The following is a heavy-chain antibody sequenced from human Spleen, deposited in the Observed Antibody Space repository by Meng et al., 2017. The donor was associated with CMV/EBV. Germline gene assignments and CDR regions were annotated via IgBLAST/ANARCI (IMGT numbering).Heavy chain of an antibody. CDR3: ARVQRWAYFDY. Sequence: GESLKISCAASGFTFSGYWMTWVRQTPGKGLEWVANIKQDGSQKYYVDSVKGRFTISRDNAKNSLYLQMNSLRAEDTAVYYCARVQRWAYFDYWGQGALVTVSS. CDR1: GFTFSGYW. V-gene: IGHV3-7*01. CDR2: IKQDGSQK. J-gene: IGHJ4*02. D-gene: IGHD5-24*01.